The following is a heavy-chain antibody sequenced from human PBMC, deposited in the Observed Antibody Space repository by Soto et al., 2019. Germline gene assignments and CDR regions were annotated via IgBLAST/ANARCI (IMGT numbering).Heavy chain of an antibody. V-gene: IGHV3-9*01. CDR1: GFTFDDYA. D-gene: IGHD2-15*01. CDR3: AKDIGYCSGGSCFHFDY. CDR2: ISWNSGSI. Sequence: EVQLVESGGGLVQPGRSLRLSCAASGFTFDDYAMHWVRQAPGKGLEWVSGISWNSGSIGYADSVKGRFTISRDNAKNSLSLQMNSLRAEDTALYYCAKDIGYCSGGSCFHFDYWGQGTLVTVSS. J-gene: IGHJ4*02.